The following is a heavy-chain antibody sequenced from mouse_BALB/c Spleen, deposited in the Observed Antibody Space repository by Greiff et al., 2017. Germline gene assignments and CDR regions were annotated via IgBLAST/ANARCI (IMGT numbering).Heavy chain of an antibody. V-gene: IGHV5-17*02. Sequence: EVKLVESGGGLVQPGGSRKLSCAASGFTFSSFGMHWVRQAPEKGLEWVAYISSGSSTIYYADTVKGRFTISRDNPKNTLFLQMTSLRSEDTAMYYCARERPQASRLLRYFDYWGQGTTLTVSS. CDR1: GFTFSSFG. J-gene: IGHJ2*01. CDR3: ARERPQASRLLRYFDY. CDR2: ISSGSSTI. D-gene: IGHD2-3*01.